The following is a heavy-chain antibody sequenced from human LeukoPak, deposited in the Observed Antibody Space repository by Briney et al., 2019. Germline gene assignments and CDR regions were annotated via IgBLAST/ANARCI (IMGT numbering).Heavy chain of an antibody. V-gene: IGHV4-30-4*01. CDR1: GGSISSGDYY. J-gene: IGHJ5*02. D-gene: IGHD3-10*01. CDR3: ARGAIRWFGELLRWFDP. Sequence: SQTLSLTCTVSGGSISSGDYYWGWIRQPPGKGLEWIGYIYYSGSTYYNPSLKSRVTISVDTSKNQFSLKLSSVTAADTAVYHCARGAIRWFGELLRWFDPWGQGTLVTVSS. CDR2: IYYSGST.